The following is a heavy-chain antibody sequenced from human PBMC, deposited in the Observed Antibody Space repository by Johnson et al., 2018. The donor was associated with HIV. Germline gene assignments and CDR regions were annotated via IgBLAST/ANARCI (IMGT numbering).Heavy chain of an antibody. Sequence: QVQLVESGGGVVQPGRSLRLSCAASGFTFSNYGMHWVRQGPGKGLEWVAVISYDGSNKYYADSVKGRFTISRDNSKNTLYLQMNSLRTEDTAVYYCAKSGFSGSYQGAYDIWGQGTMVTVSS. CDR1: GFTFSNYG. J-gene: IGHJ3*02. V-gene: IGHV3-30*18. CDR3: AKSGFSGSYQGAYDI. CDR2: ISYDGSNK. D-gene: IGHD1-26*01.